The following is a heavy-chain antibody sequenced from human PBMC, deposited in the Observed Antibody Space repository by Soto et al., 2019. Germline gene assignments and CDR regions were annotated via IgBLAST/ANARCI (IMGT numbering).Heavy chain of an antibody. Sequence: PGGSLRLSCAASGFTFSNYAMSWVRQAPGKGLEWVSTLSGSGGSTYYADSVKGRFTISRDNSKNTLYLQMNSLRAEDTAVYYCSKSRAGYYDSSGYPFPFDYWGQGTLVTVSS. D-gene: IGHD3-22*01. CDR1: GFTFSNYA. J-gene: IGHJ4*02. CDR3: SKSRAGYYDSSGYPFPFDY. V-gene: IGHV3-23*01. CDR2: LSGSGGST.